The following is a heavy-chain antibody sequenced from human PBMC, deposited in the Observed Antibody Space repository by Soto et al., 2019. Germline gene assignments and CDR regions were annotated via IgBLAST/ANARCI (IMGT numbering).Heavy chain of an antibody. CDR1: GYTFTSYA. D-gene: IGHD2-21*02. J-gene: IGHJ4*02. Sequence: ASVKVSCKASGYTFTSYAMHWVRQAPGQRLEWMGWINAGNGNTKYSQKFQGRFTITRDTSASTAYMELSSLSSEDTAVYYCARSIVVVTALDYWGQGTLVTVSS. V-gene: IGHV1-3*01. CDR3: ARSIVVVTALDY. CDR2: INAGNGNT.